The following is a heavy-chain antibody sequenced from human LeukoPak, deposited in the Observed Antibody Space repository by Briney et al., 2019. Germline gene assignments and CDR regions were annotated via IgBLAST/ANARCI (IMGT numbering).Heavy chain of an antibody. CDR3: ARRGNTGWSFDY. J-gene: IGHJ4*02. CDR2: IYYGGST. V-gene: IGHV4-39*01. Sequence: PSETLSLTCTVSGGSISSNTYYWGWIRQPPGKGLEWIGSIYYGGSTYYNPSLKSRVTISVDTSKNQFSLKLSSVTAADTAVYYCARRGNTGWSFDYWGQGTLVTVSS. CDR1: GGSISSNTYY. D-gene: IGHD4-23*01.